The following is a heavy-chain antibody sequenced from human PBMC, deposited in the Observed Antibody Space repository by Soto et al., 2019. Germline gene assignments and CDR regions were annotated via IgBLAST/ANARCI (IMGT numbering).Heavy chain of an antibody. Sequence: QVQLVESGGGVVQPGRSLRLSCAASGFTFSSYAMHWVRQAPGKGLEWVAVISYDGSNKYYADSVKGRFTISRGNSKNTLYLQMNSLRAEDTAVYYCASYCSSTSCYVDYYYGMDVWGQGTTVTVS. J-gene: IGHJ6*02. CDR3: ASYCSSTSCYVDYYYGMDV. D-gene: IGHD2-2*01. V-gene: IGHV3-30-3*01. CDR1: GFTFSSYA. CDR2: ISYDGSNK.